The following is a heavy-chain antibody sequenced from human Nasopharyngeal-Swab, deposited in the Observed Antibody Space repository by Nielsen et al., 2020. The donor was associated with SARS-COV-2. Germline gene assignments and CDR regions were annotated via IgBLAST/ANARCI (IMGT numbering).Heavy chain of an antibody. CDR2: INAGKGNT. CDR1: GYTLSTYA. V-gene: IGHV1-3*01. CDR3: ARVPAVAASRIDY. D-gene: IGHD6-19*01. Sequence: ASVKVSCKASGYTLSTYAMYWVRQAPGQRPEFMGWINAGKGNTIYSQKFQGRVRISRDTSANTVYMGLSRLRSADTAVHYCARVPAVAASRIDYWGQGTLVTVSS. J-gene: IGHJ4*02.